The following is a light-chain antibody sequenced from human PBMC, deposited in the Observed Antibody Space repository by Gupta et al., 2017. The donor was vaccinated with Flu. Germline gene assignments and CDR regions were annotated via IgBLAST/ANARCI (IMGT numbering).Light chain of an antibody. CDR1: SSDVGSYNL. CDR3: CSDAGSSTSV. J-gene: IGLJ3*02. V-gene: IGLV2-23*01. Sequence: QSALTQPASVSGSPGQSITISCTGTSSDVGSYNLVSWHQQHPGKAPKLMIYEGSKRPAGVSNRFSGSKSGNTASLTISGLQAEDEADYYCCSDAGSSTSVFGGGTKLTVL. CDR2: EGS.